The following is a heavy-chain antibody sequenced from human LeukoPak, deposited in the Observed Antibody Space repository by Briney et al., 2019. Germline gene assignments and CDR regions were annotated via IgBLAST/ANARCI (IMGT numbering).Heavy chain of an antibody. D-gene: IGHD4/OR15-4a*01. J-gene: IGHJ4*02. V-gene: IGHV3-23*01. CDR2: ISGSGGST. CDR3: AKTLAKAGAPHFDY. CDR1: GFTFSSYA. Sequence: GGPLRLSCAASGFTFSSYAMSWVRQAPGKGLEWVSAISGSGGSTYYADSVKGRFTISRDNSKNTLYLQMNSLRAEDTAVYYCAKTLAKAGAPHFDYWGQGTLVTVSS.